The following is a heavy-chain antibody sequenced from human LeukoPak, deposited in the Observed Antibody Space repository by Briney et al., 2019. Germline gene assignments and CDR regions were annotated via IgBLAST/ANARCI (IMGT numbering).Heavy chain of an antibody. V-gene: IGHV3-30-3*01. D-gene: IGHD3-3*01. Sequence: GRSLRLSCAASGFTFSSYAMHWVRQAPGKGLEWVAVISYDGSNKYYADSVKGRFTISRDNSKNTLYLQMNSLRAEDTAVYYCARVGGYDFWNTFDYWGQGTLVTVSS. CDR1: GFTFSSYA. J-gene: IGHJ4*02. CDR2: ISYDGSNK. CDR3: ARVGGYDFWNTFDY.